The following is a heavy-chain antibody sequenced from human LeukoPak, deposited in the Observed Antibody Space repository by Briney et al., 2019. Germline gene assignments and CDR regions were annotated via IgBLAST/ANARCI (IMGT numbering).Heavy chain of an antibody. V-gene: IGHV1-18*01. CDR3: ARDGYSSSWYIIYYYGMDV. J-gene: IGHJ6*02. CDR1: GYTFTTYG. D-gene: IGHD6-13*01. CDR2: ISAYNGNT. Sequence: ASVTVSCKASGYTFTTYGISWVRQAPGQGLEWMGWISAYNGNTNYAQKLQGRVTMTTDTSTSTAYMELRSLRSDDTAVYYCARDGYSSSWYIIYYYGMDVWGQGTTVTVSS.